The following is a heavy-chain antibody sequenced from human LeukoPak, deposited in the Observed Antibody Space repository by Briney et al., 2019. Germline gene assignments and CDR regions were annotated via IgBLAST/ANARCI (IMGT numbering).Heavy chain of an antibody. CDR3: ASRPPYYGMDV. Sequence: GGSLRLSCAASGFTFSSYNMNWVRQAPGKGLEWVSSISSSSTYIHYADSVKGRFTISRDNAKISLYLQMNSLRVKDTAVYYCASRPPYYGMDVWGKGTTVTVSS. V-gene: IGHV3-21*01. CDR2: ISSSSTYI. J-gene: IGHJ6*04. CDR1: GFTFSSYN.